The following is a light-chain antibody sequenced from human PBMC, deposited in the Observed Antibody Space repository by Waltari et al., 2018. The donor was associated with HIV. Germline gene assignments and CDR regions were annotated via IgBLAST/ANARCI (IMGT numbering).Light chain of an antibody. V-gene: IGLV2-11*01. CDR3: CSYAGSYPWV. CDR2: DVT. J-gene: IGLJ3*02. Sequence: QSALTQPPSASGSPGQSVTISCTGTSSDVGGYNYVSWYQQHPGNAPKLIIYDVTKRPSGVPDRFSGSKSGNTASLTISGLQAEDETDYYCCSYAGSYPWVFGGGTKLTVL. CDR1: SSDVGGYNY.